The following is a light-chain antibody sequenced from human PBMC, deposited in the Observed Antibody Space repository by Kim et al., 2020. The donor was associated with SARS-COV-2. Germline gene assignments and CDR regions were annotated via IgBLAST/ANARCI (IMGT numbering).Light chain of an antibody. V-gene: IGLV2-14*03. CDR2: GVT. J-gene: IGLJ1*01. CDR3: NSYTSNGTYV. Sequence: QSALTQPASVSGSPGQSITISCTGTSSDIGNYNYISWYQQHPGKAPKFMIYGVTKRPSGVSDRFSGSKSGNTASLTISALQAEDEADYYCNSYTSNGTYVFGSGTKVTVL. CDR1: SSDIGNYNY.